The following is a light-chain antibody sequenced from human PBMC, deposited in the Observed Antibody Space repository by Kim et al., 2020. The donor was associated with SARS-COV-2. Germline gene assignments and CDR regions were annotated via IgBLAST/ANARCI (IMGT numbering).Light chain of an antibody. CDR1: QSVGADY. J-gene: IGKJ1*01. CDR3: QQYDSSPWT. Sequence: EIVLTQSPGTLSLSPGERATLSCRASQSVGADYVAWYQQKPGQAPRLLIFGASTRATDSPDRCTGSGSGTDFSLTINRLEPEDFGIYYCQQYDSSPWTFGQGTKVDIK. CDR2: GAS. V-gene: IGKV3-20*01.